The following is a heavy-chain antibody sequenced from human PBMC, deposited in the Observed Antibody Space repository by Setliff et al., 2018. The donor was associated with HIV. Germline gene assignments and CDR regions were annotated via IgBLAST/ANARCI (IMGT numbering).Heavy chain of an antibody. CDR2: IYHSGST. D-gene: IGHD6-13*01. CDR1: GYSIRSGYY. J-gene: IGHJ4*02. CDR3: ARHESGRSSSWSNFDY. V-gene: IGHV4-38-2*01. Sequence: PSETLSLTCAASGYSIRSGYYWGWIRQPPGKGLEWIGSIYHSGSTYYNPSLKSRVSISVDTSKNQFSLKLSSVTAADTAVYYCARHESGRSSSWSNFDYWGQGTLVTVSS.